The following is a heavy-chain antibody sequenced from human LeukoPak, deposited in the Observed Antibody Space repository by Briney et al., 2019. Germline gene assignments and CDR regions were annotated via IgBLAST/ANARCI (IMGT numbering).Heavy chain of an antibody. CDR3: VRQCSSSCFDY. V-gene: IGHV1-3*01. CDR1: GYTFTSYT. CDR2: INGASNNI. D-gene: IGHD2-2*01. Sequence: ASVKVSCKASGYTFTSYTIHWVRPAPGQRLEWMGWINGASNNIRYSQKFQGRVTFTRDTSASTAYMELSSLRSEDTAIYYCVRQCSSSCFDYWGQGTLVTVSS. J-gene: IGHJ4*02.